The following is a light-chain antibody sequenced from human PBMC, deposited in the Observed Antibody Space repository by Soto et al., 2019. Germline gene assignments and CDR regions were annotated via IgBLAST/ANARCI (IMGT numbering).Light chain of an antibody. Sequence: QSVLTQPPAVSAAPGQKVTISCSGSSSNIGNNYVSWYQQLPGTAPKLLIYENNKRPSGILDRFSGSKSGTSATLGITGLQTGDEADYYCGTWDSSLSAGVLGTGTKVTVL. CDR1: SSNIGNNY. CDR2: ENN. V-gene: IGLV1-51*02. CDR3: GTWDSSLSAGV. J-gene: IGLJ1*01.